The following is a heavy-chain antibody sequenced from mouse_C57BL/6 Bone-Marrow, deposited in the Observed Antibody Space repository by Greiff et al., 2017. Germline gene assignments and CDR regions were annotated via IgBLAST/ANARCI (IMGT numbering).Heavy chain of an antibody. V-gene: IGHV1-52*01. Sequence: VQLQQPGAELVRPGSSVKLSCKASGYTFTSYWMHWVKQRPIQGLEWIGNIDPSDSETHYNQKFKDKATLTVDKSSSTAYMQLSSLTSEDSAVYYCARGKYYGSSGAWFAYWGQGTLVTVSA. J-gene: IGHJ3*01. D-gene: IGHD1-1*01. CDR1: GYTFTSYW. CDR2: IDPSDSET. CDR3: ARGKYYGSSGAWFAY.